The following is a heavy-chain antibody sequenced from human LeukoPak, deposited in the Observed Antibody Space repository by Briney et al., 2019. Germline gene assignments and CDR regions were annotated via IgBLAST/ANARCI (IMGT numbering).Heavy chain of an antibody. J-gene: IGHJ1*01. CDR3: ARRVGSGWPVQH. D-gene: IGHD6-19*01. Sequence: ASVKVSCKASGYTFSSYDINWVRQATGQGLEWMGWMNPNSGNTGYAQKFQGRLNMTRNTSVDTAYMELSSLRSDDTAVYYCARRVGSGWPVQHWGQGTLVTVSS. CDR2: MNPNSGNT. CDR1: GYTFSSYD. V-gene: IGHV1-8*01.